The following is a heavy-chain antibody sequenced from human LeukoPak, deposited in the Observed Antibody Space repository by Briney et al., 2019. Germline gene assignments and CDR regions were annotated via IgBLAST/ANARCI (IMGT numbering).Heavy chain of an antibody. J-gene: IGHJ3*02. Sequence: PGGSLRLSCAASGFTFSSYSMNWVRQAPGKGLEWVSSISSSSSYIYYADSVKGRFTISRDNAKNSLYLQMNSLRAEDTAVYYCARGGLYCSGGSCYLDAFDIWGQGTMVTVSS. V-gene: IGHV3-21*01. D-gene: IGHD2-15*01. CDR3: ARGGLYCSGGSCYLDAFDI. CDR1: GFTFSSYS. CDR2: ISSSSSYI.